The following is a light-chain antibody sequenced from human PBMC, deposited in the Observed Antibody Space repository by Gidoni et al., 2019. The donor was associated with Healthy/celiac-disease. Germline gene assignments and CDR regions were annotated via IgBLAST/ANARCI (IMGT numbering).Light chain of an antibody. CDR3: QQYNRYT. Sequence: DIQMNQSPSTLYASVGDRVTITCRASQSISSWLAWYQQKPGKAPKLLIYKASSLESGVPSRFSGSGSGTEFTLTISSLQPDDFATYYCQQYNRYTFGQGTKLEIK. J-gene: IGKJ2*01. CDR1: QSISSW. V-gene: IGKV1-5*03. CDR2: KAS.